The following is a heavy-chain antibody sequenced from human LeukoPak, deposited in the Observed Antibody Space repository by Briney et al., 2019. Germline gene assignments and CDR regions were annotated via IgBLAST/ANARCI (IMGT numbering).Heavy chain of an antibody. CDR1: GFTLRSYG. D-gene: IGHD2-15*01. J-gene: IGHJ4*02. Sequence: GGTLRLSCAASGFTLRSYGMSWVRQAPGKGLEWVSSISGSGGSTYYADSVKGRFTISSDNSKNTLYLQMNSLRADDTAVYYCAKGIVVVVAAIGYFDYWGQGTLVTVSS. CDR3: AKGIVVVVAAIGYFDY. CDR2: ISGSGGST. V-gene: IGHV3-23*01.